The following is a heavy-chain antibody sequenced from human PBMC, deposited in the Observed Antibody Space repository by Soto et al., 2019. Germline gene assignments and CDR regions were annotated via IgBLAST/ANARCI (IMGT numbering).Heavy chain of an antibody. V-gene: IGHV4-39*01. CDR3: ARIEGLDTVLYYFEF. J-gene: IGHJ4*02. Sequence: PSEPLSLTCSVSDDSINSAKYYWGWIRQPPGKGLEWIGSIYYRGTAYYNPSLQTRVTISLDTSKSQFSLKLNSVTAADSAVYFWARIEGLDTVLYYFEFWGPGAPVNVS. CDR1: DDSINSAKYY. CDR2: IYYRGTA. D-gene: IGHD3-3*01.